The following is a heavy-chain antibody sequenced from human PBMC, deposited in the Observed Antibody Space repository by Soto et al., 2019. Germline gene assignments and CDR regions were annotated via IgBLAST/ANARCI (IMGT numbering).Heavy chain of an antibody. CDR1: GFTFSSYG. V-gene: IGHV3-30*18. J-gene: IGHJ4*02. CDR2: ISYDGSNK. D-gene: IGHD2-2*01. Sequence: GGSLRLSCAASGFTFSSYGMHWVRQAPGKGLEWVAVISYDGSNKYYADSVKGRFTISRDNSKNTLYLQMNSLRAEDTAVYYCAKDSAIYGFDYWGQGTLVTISS. CDR3: AKDSAIYGFDY.